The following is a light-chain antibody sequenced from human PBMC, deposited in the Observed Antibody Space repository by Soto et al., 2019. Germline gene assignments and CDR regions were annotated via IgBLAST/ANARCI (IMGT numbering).Light chain of an antibody. V-gene: IGKV3-11*01. CDR2: EAS. J-gene: IGKJ5*01. CDR3: QQRSNRPPIT. CDR1: QSVSSY. Sequence: EIVLTQSPATLSLSPGERATLSCRASQSVSSYLAWYQQKPGQAPRLLMYEASNRATGIPARFSGSGSGTDFTLTISSLEPEDFAVYYCQQRSNRPPITFGQGTRLEIK.